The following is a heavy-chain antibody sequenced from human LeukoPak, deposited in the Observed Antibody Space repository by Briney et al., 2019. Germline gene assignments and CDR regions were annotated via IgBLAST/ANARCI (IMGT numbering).Heavy chain of an antibody. CDR3: ARHPTYYYDSSGYSGGFDY. J-gene: IGHJ4*02. CDR2: IYYSGST. Sequence: SETLSLTCAVYGGSFSSYYWGWIRQPPGKGLEWIGSIYYSGSTYYNPSLKSRVTISVDTSKNQFSLKLSSVTAADTAVYYCARHPTYYYDSSGYSGGFDYWGQGTLVTVSS. V-gene: IGHV4-39*01. D-gene: IGHD3-22*01. CDR1: GGSFSSYY.